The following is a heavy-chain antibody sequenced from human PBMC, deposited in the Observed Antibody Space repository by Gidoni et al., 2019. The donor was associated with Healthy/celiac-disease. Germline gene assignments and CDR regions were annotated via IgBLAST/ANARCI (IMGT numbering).Heavy chain of an antibody. V-gene: IGHV3-15*01. CDR3: TTDLGGMDV. CDR1: GFTFSNAW. CDR2: IKSITDGGTT. J-gene: IGHJ6*02. Sequence: EVQLVESGGGLVKPGGSLRLSCAASGFTFSNAWMSWVRQAPGKGLEWVGRIKSITDGGTTDYAAPVKGRFTISRDDSKNTLYLQMNSLKTEDTAVYYCTTDLGGMDVWGQGTTVTVSS.